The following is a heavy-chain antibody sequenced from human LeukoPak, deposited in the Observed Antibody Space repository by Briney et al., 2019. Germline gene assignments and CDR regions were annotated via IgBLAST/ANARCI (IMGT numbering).Heavy chain of an antibody. CDR2: IISIFGAA. CDR3: ATVEYFGNNHMVRGVLFDY. J-gene: IGHJ4*02. Sequence: ASVKVSCQASGGTFRSYAISWVRQAPGQGLEWMGVIISIFGAANYAQKFQGRVTITAAASTSTAYMELSRLRSEDTAVYYCATVEYFGNNHMVRGVLFDYWGQGTLVTVYS. V-gene: IGHV1-69*13. D-gene: IGHD3-10*01. CDR1: GGTFRSYA.